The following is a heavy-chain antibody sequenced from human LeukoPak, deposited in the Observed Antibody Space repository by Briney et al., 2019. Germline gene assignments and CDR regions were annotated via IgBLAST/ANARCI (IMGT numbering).Heavy chain of an antibody. CDR1: GFTLDEYA. V-gene: IGHV3-9*01. CDR3: ATSRFRVSSRRSGY. Sequence: PGWSLRLSCAASGFTLDEYAMHWLQQAAGKGLDWVSGISWFSCSIGYAASVKGRFTISSENAKNSLYLQVNSLRAEDTALYYCATSRFRVSSRRSGYWGQGTLVTVSS. J-gene: IGHJ4*02. D-gene: IGHD3-3*01. CDR2: ISWFSCSI.